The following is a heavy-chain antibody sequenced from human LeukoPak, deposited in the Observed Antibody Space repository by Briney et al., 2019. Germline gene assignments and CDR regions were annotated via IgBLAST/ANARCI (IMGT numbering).Heavy chain of an antibody. J-gene: IGHJ4*02. Sequence: PGGSLRLSCAASGFTFSSHDMNRVRQAPGKGLEWVSYISSRSSTIYYADSVKGRFTISRDNAKNSLFLQMNSLRDEDTAVYYCARDQSWLPDYWGQGTLVTVSS. CDR2: ISSRSSTI. CDR1: GFTFSSHD. D-gene: IGHD3-22*01. V-gene: IGHV3-48*02. CDR3: ARDQSWLPDY.